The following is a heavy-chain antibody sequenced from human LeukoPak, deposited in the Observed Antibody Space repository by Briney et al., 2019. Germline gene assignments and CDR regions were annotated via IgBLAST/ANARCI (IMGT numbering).Heavy chain of an antibody. CDR2: IIPIFGTA. CDR1: GYTFTGYY. D-gene: IGHD2-15*01. J-gene: IGHJ3*02. V-gene: IGHV1-69*13. CDR3: ARLECRRGSCLSAVDI. Sequence: ASVKVSCKASGYTFTGYYMHWVRQAPGQGLEWMGGIIPIFGTANYAQKFQGRVTITADESTSTAYMELSSLRSEDTAVYYCARLECRRGSCLSAVDIWGQGTMVTVSS.